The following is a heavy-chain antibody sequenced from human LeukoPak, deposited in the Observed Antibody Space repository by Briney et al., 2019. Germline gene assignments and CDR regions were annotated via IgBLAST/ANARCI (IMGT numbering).Heavy chain of an antibody. CDR1: GYSFTNNW. Sequence: GESLKISCKGSGYSFTNNWIGWVRPMPGKGLEWMGIIYPGDSDTRYSPSFQGQVTISADKSISTAYLRWSSLKASDTAMYYCARRSPFCRIKGDGTCYSDYWGQGTLVTVSS. CDR2: IYPGDSDT. CDR3: ARRSPFCRIKGDGTCYSDY. D-gene: IGHD2-15*01. V-gene: IGHV5-51*01. J-gene: IGHJ4*02.